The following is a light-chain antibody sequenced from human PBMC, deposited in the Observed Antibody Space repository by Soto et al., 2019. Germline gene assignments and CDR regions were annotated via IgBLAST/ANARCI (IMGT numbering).Light chain of an antibody. V-gene: IGLV2-14*01. Sequence: QSALTQPASVSGSPGQSITISCTGTSSDVGDYNYFSWYQEQPGKAPKIMIYDVSNRPSGVANRFSCSNSGSTASLPISALQAEDDADDYCSSYTSSTTRVFGTGTKLTVL. CDR2: DVS. J-gene: IGLJ1*01. CDR3: SSYTSSTTRV. CDR1: SSDVGDYNY.